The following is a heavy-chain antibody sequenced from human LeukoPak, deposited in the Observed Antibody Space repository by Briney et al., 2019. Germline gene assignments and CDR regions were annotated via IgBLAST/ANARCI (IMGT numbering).Heavy chain of an antibody. J-gene: IGHJ4*02. D-gene: IGHD3-22*01. CDR1: GFTFSSYG. CDR3: AQDDSSGYYCPDY. Sequence: GGSLRLSSAASGFTFSSYGMHWVRQAPGKGLEWVAVISYDGSNKYYADSVKGRFTISRDNSKNTLYLQMNSLRAEDSAVYYCAQDDSSGYYCPDYWGQGTLVTVSS. V-gene: IGHV3-30*18. CDR2: ISYDGSNK.